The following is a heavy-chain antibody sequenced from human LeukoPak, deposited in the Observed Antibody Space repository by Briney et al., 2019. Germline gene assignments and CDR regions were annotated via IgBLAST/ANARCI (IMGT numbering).Heavy chain of an antibody. Sequence: GGSLRLSCAASGFTFTSYAMSWGRQVSGKGLEWVSVISGSGGSTYYADSVKGRFTISRDNSKNTLYLQMNSLRAEDTAVYYCAKPLVRGVIQDYNWFDPWGQGTLVTVSS. CDR3: AKPLVRGVIQDYNWFDP. D-gene: IGHD3-10*01. CDR2: ISGSGGST. J-gene: IGHJ5*02. V-gene: IGHV3-23*01. CDR1: GFTFTSYA.